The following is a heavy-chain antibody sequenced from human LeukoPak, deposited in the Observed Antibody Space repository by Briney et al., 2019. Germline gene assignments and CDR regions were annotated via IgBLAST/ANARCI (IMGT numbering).Heavy chain of an antibody. V-gene: IGHV3-30*02. J-gene: IGHJ4*02. CDR3: AKAGAYGDYVDY. CDR2: IRYDGSNK. CDR1: GFTFSNCG. D-gene: IGHD4-17*01. Sequence: GGSLRLSCAASGFTFSNCGMHWVRQAPGKGLEWVAFIRYDGSNKYYADSVKGRFTISRDNSKNTLYLQINSLRAEDTAVYYCAKAGAYGDYVDYWGQGTLVTVSS.